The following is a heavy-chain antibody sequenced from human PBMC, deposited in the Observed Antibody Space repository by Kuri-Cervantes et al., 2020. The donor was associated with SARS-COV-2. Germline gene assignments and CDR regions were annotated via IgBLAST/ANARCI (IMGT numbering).Heavy chain of an antibody. J-gene: IGHJ4*02. CDR3: TALPHY. D-gene: IGHD2-21*02. V-gene: IGHV3-7*03. CDR2: IKQDGSEK. CDR1: GFTFSSYW. Sequence: GESLKISCAASGFTFSSYWMSWVRQAPGKGLEWVANIKQDGSEKYYVDSVKGRFTISRDNAKNSLYLQMNSLNTDDTAVYYCTALPHYWGQGTMVTVSS.